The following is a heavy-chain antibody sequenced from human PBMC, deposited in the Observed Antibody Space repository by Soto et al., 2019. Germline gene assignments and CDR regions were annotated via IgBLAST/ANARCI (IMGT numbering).Heavy chain of an antibody. CDR2: IYHSGST. CDR1: GGSISSGGYS. J-gene: IGHJ5*02. V-gene: IGHV4-30-2*01. D-gene: IGHD3-10*01. CDR3: ARAGGDKPYNWFDP. Sequence: QLQLQESGSGLVKPSQTLSLTCAVSGGSISSGGYSWSWIRQPPGKVLEWIGYIYHSGSTYYNPYLKSRVTISVDRSKNQFSLKLSSVTAADTAVYYCARAGGDKPYNWFDPWGQGTLVTVSS.